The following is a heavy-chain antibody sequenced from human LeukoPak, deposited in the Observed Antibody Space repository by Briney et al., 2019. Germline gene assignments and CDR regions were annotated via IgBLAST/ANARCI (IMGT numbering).Heavy chain of an antibody. CDR2: INPNNGGT. CDR1: GYTFTGYY. D-gene: IGHD2-21*01. J-gene: IGHJ4*01. CDR3: ARGGGEYVGNDC. Sequence: ASVKVSCKASGYTFTGYYMHWVRQAPGQGLEWMGWINPNNGGTNYAQKFQGRVTMTSDTSNSTAYMAFSRLKSDDTAVYVCARGGGEYVGNDCWGHGTLVTVSS. V-gene: IGHV1-2*02.